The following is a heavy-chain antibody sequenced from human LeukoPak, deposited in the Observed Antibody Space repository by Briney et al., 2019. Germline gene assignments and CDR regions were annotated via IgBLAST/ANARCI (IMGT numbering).Heavy chain of an antibody. V-gene: IGHV4-34*01. J-gene: IGHJ5*02. CDR3: ARIRRRYSSSRKDWFDP. D-gene: IGHD6-6*01. CDR2: INHSGST. CDR1: GGSFSGYY. Sequence: PSETLSLTCAVYGGSFSGYYWSWIRQPPGKGLEWIGEINHSGSTNYNPSLKSRVTISVDTSKNQFSLKLSSVTAADTAVYYCARIRRRYSSSRKDWFDPWGQGTLVTVSS.